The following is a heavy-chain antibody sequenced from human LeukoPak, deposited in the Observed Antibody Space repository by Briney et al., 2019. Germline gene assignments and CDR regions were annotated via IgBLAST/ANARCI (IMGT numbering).Heavy chain of an antibody. V-gene: IGHV1-46*01. Sequence: ASVKVSCKASGYTFTSYYMHWVRQAPGQGLEWMGIINPSGGSTSYAQKFQGRVTMTRDTSTSTVYMEPSSLRSEDTAVYCCAVYYYDSSGYLNWFDPWGQGTLVTVSS. CDR2: INPSGGST. CDR3: AVYYYDSSGYLNWFDP. CDR1: GYTFTSYY. D-gene: IGHD3-22*01. J-gene: IGHJ5*02.